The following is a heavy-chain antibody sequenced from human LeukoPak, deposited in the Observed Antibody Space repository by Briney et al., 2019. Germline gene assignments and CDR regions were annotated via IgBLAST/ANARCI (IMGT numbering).Heavy chain of an antibody. V-gene: IGHV7-4-1*02. D-gene: IGHD3-22*01. CDR1: GYTFTSYA. CDR3: ARWDYDSSGYALYYFDY. CDR2: INTYTGNP. J-gene: IGHJ4*02. Sequence: ASVKVSCKASGYTFTSYAMNWVRQAPGQGLGWMGWINTYTGNPTYAQGFTGRFVFSLDTSVSTAYLQISSRKAEDTAVYYCARWDYDSSGYALYYFDYWGQGTLVTVSS.